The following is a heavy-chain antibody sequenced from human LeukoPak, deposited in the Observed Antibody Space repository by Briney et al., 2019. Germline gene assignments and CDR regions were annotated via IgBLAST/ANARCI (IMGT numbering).Heavy chain of an antibody. CDR1: GGSISSGSYY. CDR2: IYTSGST. J-gene: IGHJ4*02. D-gene: IGHD6-13*01. CDR3: ASRSIAAAGWYYFGY. Sequence: SETLSLTCTVSGGSISSGSYYWSWIRQPAGKGLEWIGRIYTSGSTNYNPSLKSRVTISVDTSKNQFSLKLSSVTAADTAVYYCASRSIAAAGWYYFGYWGQGTLVTVSS. V-gene: IGHV4-61*02.